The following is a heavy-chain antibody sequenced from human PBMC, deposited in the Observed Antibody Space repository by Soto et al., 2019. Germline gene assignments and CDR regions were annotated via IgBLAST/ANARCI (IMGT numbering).Heavy chain of an antibody. CDR2: INPHGGST. CDR1: GYAFTTYA. D-gene: IGHD3-3*01. V-gene: IGHV1-46*01. J-gene: IGHJ5*02. CDR3: ARSSGGNFGIIIEGSNWFDP. Sequence: GASVKVSCKGSGYAFTTYAIHWLRQAPGQGLEWMGVINPHGGSTKYAQKFQGRITMTRDTSRSTVYMELSSLRSDDTAIYYCARSSGGNFGIIIEGSNWFDPWGQGTLVTVSS.